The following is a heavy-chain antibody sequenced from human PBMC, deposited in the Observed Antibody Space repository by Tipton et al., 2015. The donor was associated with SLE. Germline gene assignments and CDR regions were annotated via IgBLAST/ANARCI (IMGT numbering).Heavy chain of an antibody. CDR1: GGSISSGGYY. V-gene: IGHV4-31*03. CDR3: ARALGNWNYVGAYYVDY. J-gene: IGHJ4*02. D-gene: IGHD1-7*01. CDR2: IYYSGST. Sequence: TLSLTCTVSGGSISSGGYYWSWIRQHPGKGLEWIGYIYYSGSTYYNPSLKSRVTISVDTSKNQFSLKLSSVTAADTAVYYCARALGNWNYVGAYYVDYWGQGTLVTVSS.